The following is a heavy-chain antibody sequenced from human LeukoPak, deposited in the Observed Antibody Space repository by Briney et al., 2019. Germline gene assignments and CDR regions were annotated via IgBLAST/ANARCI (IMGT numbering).Heavy chain of an antibody. Sequence: SETLSLTCSVSGGSISSGDYYWSSICQHPGKGLEWIGYIHYSGSTYYNPSLKGRVSISVSTSKNRFSLQLSSVTAADTAVYCCARVIGYDQLDYWGQGTLVTVSS. V-gene: IGHV4-31*03. D-gene: IGHD5-12*01. CDR2: IHYSGST. CDR1: GGSISSGDYY. CDR3: ARVIGYDQLDY. J-gene: IGHJ4*02.